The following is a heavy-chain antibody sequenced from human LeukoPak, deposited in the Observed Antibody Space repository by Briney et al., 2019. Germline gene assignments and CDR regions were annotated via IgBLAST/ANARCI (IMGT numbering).Heavy chain of an antibody. CDR1: GFSFSGHW. Sequence: GGSLRLSCTASGFSFSGHWMHWARQLPGKGLVWVSRISPTGSTTSYADSVKGRFTISRDNAKNSLYLQMNSLRAEDTAVYYCARDQGWDYDFWSGYSLYYYYGMDVWGQGTTVTVSS. V-gene: IGHV3-74*01. CDR3: ARDQGWDYDFWSGYSLYYYYGMDV. J-gene: IGHJ6*02. CDR2: ISPTGSTT. D-gene: IGHD3-3*01.